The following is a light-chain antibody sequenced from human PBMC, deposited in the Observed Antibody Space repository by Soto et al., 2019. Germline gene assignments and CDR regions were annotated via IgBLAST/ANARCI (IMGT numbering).Light chain of an antibody. CDR3: SSHGSGNRFYV. V-gene: IGLV2-8*01. CDR1: SSDIGGYNY. CDR2: EVS. J-gene: IGLJ1*01. Sequence: QSALTQPPSASGSPGQSVTISCTGTSSDIGGYNYVSWYQQPPGKVPKLLIYEVSERPSGVPDRFSGSKSGNTASLTVSGLQAEDEADYYGSSHGSGNRFYVFGTGTKLTVL.